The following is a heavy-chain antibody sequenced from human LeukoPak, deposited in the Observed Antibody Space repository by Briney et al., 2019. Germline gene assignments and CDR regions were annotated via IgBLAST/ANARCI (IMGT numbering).Heavy chain of an antibody. CDR3: ARGYYDSSGYNPYWYFDL. D-gene: IGHD3-22*01. CDR2: IYYSGST. Sequence: SETLSLTCTVSGGSISSYYWSWIRQPPGKGLEWIGYIYYSGSTNYNPSLKSRVTISVDTSKNQFSLKLSSVPAADTAVYYCARGYYDSSGYNPYWYFDLWGRGTLVTVSS. CDR1: GGSISSYY. V-gene: IGHV4-59*01. J-gene: IGHJ2*01.